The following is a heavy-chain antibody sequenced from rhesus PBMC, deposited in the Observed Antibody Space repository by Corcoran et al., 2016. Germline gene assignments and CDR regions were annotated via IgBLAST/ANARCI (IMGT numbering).Heavy chain of an antibody. V-gene: IGHV3-178*01. D-gene: IGHD4-23*01. CDR1: GFTCSDYY. J-gene: IGHJ4*01. CDR2: ITNGGGST. Sequence: EVQLVESGGGLAKPGGSLRLSCAASGFTCSDYYMDWARQAPGKGLEWAARITNGGGSTWSADSVKGRFTITRENAKNTLYLQMNSLRAEDTAVYYCSRDGGYSNSYFDCWGQGVLVTVSS. CDR3: SRDGGYSNSYFDC.